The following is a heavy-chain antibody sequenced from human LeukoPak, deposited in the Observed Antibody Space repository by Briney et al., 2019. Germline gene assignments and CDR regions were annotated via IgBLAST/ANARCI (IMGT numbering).Heavy chain of an antibody. CDR3: ARDGSGSYFPDAFDI. Sequence: PGGSLRLSCAASGFTFSSYSMNWVRQAPGKGLEWVSYISSSSSTIYYADSVKGRFTTSRDNAKNSLYLQMNSLRAEDTAVYYCARDGSGSYFPDAFDIWGQGTMVTVSS. CDR2: ISSSSSTI. CDR1: GFTFSSYS. J-gene: IGHJ3*02. D-gene: IGHD3-10*01. V-gene: IGHV3-48*01.